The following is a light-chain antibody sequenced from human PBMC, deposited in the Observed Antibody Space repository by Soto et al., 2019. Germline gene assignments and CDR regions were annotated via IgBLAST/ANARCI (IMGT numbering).Light chain of an antibody. Sequence: QSALTQPASVSGSPGQSITISCTGTSSDVGNYNYVSWYQQHPGKAPKLMIYQVSNRPSGVSNRFSGSKSGNTASLTISGLQAEDEADYYCSSYTPSTTVVFGGGTKVTVL. CDR2: QVS. CDR1: SSDVGNYNY. V-gene: IGLV2-14*01. CDR3: SSYTPSTTVV. J-gene: IGLJ2*01.